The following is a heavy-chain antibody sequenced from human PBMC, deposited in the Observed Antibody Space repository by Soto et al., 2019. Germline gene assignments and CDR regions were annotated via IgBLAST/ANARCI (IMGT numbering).Heavy chain of an antibody. V-gene: IGHV3-23*01. CDR2: ISGSGETP. Sequence: GGSLRLSCAASGFTFSNYPMSWVRQAPGKGLEWVSGISGSGETPYYADSVKGRFTISRDNYKNMLYLQMNSLRAEDTAVYYCARRSGWYHPYYFDYWGQGTLVTVSS. CDR3: ARRSGWYHPYYFDY. J-gene: IGHJ4*02. CDR1: GFTFSNYP. D-gene: IGHD6-19*01.